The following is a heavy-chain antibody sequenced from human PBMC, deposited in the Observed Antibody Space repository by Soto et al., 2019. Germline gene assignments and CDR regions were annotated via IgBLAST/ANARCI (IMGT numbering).Heavy chain of an antibody. CDR1: GDSINSDSYY. V-gene: IGHV4-39*01. Sequence: QLQLQESGPGLVKPSETLSPTCSVSGDSINSDSYYWGWIRQPPGKGLEWIGSIYYRGNTYYNPSLKTRVTISLDKSKSQFSLKLNSVTAADSAVYFCARLEGLATISYYFDYWGQGTLVTVSS. J-gene: IGHJ4*02. CDR2: IYYRGNT. D-gene: IGHD3-9*01. CDR3: ARLEGLATISYYFDY.